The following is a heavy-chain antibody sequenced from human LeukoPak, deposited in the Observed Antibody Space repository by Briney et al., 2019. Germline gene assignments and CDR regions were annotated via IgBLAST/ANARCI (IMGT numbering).Heavy chain of an antibody. CDR2: VYYTGTS. D-gene: IGHD4-11*01. CDR1: GDSVSSHY. V-gene: IGHV4-59*02. Sequence: SETLSLTCTVSGDSVSSHYWSWIRQPPGKGLKWIAYVYYTGTSNYNPSLKSRVTISIDTSKNQFSLKLISVTAADTAVYYCARYSNHVDYFDSWGQGTLVTVSS. J-gene: IGHJ4*02. CDR3: ARYSNHVDYFDS.